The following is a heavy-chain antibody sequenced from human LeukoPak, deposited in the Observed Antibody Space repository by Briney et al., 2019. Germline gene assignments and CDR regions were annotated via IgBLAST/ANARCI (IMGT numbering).Heavy chain of an antibody. V-gene: IGHV3-7*01. D-gene: IGHD2-2*01. CDR2: IKQDGSEK. CDR3: ARDKPRYCSRTSCYLNYYYYYMDV. Sequence: PGGSLRLSCAASGFTFSGSWMSWVRQAPGKGLEWVANIKQDGSEKYYVDSVKGRFTISRDNAKNSLYLQMNSLRAEDTAVYYCARDKPRYCSRTSCYLNYYYYYMDVWGKGTTVTISS. CDR1: GFTFSGSW. J-gene: IGHJ6*03.